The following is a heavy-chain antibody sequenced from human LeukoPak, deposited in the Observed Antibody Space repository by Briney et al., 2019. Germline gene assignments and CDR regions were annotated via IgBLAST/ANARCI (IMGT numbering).Heavy chain of an antibody. V-gene: IGHV3-48*01. CDR1: GFTFSSYE. J-gene: IGHJ4*02. CDR2: ISSSSSTI. Sequence: GGSLRLSCAASGFTFSSYEMNWVRQAPGKGLEWVSYISSSSSTIYYADSVKGRFTISRDNAKNSLYLQMNSVRAEDTAVYYCASSVGGSYSKVYWGQGILVTVSS. D-gene: IGHD1-26*01. CDR3: ASSVGGSYSKVY.